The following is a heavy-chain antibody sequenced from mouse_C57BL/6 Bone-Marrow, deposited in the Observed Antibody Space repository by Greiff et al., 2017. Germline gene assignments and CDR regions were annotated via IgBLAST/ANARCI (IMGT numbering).Heavy chain of an antibody. D-gene: IGHD1-1*01. CDR1: GYTFTDYN. J-gene: IGHJ4*01. Sequence: VQLQQSGPELVKPGASVKMSCKASGYTFTDYNMQWVKQSHGKSLEWIGYINPNNGGTSYNQKFKGKATLTVNKSSSTAYMELRSLTSEDSAVYYCARRGKLRRYYYAMDYWGQGTSVTVSS. V-gene: IGHV1-22*01. CDR3: ARRGKLRRYYYAMDY. CDR2: INPNNGGT.